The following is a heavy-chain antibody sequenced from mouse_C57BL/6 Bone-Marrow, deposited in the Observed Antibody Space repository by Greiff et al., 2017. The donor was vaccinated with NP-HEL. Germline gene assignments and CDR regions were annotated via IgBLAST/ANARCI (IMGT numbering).Heavy chain of an antibody. CDR1: GYTFTSYG. J-gene: IGHJ4*01. CDR2: IYPRSGNT. CDR3: ARRSCDYEEDYYAMDY. D-gene: IGHD2-4*01. V-gene: IGHV1-81*01. Sequence: QVQLQQSGAELARPGASVKLSCKASGYTFTSYGISWVKQRTGQGLEWIGEIYPRSGNTYYNEKFKGKATLTADKSSSTAYMELRSLTSEDSAVYFCARRSCDYEEDYYAMDYWGQGTSVTVSS.